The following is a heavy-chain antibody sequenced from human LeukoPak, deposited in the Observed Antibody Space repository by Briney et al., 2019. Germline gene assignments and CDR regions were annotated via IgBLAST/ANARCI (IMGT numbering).Heavy chain of an antibody. CDR1: GFTFSSCA. Sequence: PGGSLRLSCAASGFTFSSCAMSWVRQAPGKGLEWVSAISGSGGSTYYADSVKGRFTISRDNSKNTLYLQMNSLRVEDTAVYYCAKDALRTSGWYYFDNWGQGALVAVSS. J-gene: IGHJ4*02. CDR2: ISGSGGST. V-gene: IGHV3-23*01. CDR3: AKDALRTSGWYYFDN. D-gene: IGHD6-19*01.